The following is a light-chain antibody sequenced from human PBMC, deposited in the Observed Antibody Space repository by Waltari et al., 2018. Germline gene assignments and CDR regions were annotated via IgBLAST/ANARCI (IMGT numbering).Light chain of an antibody. Sequence: QSVLTQPPSASGTPGQRVTISCSGSSSNIGNNYVYWYQHLPGAAPKLLIFKNNQLPAGVPDRFSDSKSGTSASLAVSGLRSEDEADYYCAAWDDSLSSLVFGGGTKLSVL. CDR3: AAWDDSLSSLV. V-gene: IGLV1-47*01. J-gene: IGLJ3*02. CDR2: KNN. CDR1: SSNIGNNY.